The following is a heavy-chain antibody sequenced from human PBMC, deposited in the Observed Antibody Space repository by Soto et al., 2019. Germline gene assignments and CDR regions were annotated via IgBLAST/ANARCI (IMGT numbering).Heavy chain of an antibody. V-gene: IGHV4-59*01. CDR3: ARYYYDSSGYYYDY. J-gene: IGHJ4*02. CDR2: MYYSGST. Sequence: SETLSLTFTVSGGSISSYYWNWIRQPPGKGLEWIGYMYYSGSTNYNPSLKSRVTISVDTSKSQFSLKLSSVTAADTAVYYCARYYYDSSGYYYDYWGQGTLVTVSS. CDR1: GGSISSYY. D-gene: IGHD3-22*01.